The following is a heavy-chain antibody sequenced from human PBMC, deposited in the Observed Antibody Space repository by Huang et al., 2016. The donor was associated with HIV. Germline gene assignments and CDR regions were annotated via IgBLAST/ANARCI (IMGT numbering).Heavy chain of an antibody. D-gene: IGHD3-22*01. CDR1: GYTITQLS. CDR2: YAPEKGET. CDR3: ATVYRRFRNHDSGDYYFDS. Sequence: QVQLVQSGAEVKQPGASVKVSCKFSGYTITQLSLHWVRQAPGHGIEWTGGYAPEKGETISAQTFQGRVIITKDTSTARAYLELSILSAEETTVYYCATVYRRFRNHDSGDYYFDSWDQGTLVTVSS. J-gene: IGHJ4*02. V-gene: IGHV1-24*01.